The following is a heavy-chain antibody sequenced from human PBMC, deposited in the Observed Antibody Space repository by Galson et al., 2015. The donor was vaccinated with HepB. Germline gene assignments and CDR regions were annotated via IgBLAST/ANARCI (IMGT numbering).Heavy chain of an antibody. CDR1: GFNFDDYG. V-gene: IGHV3-20*01. J-gene: IGHJ2*01. CDR3: VRSRRRDRWYFDL. Sequence: SLRLSCAASGFNFDDYGMSWVRQTPGEGLEWVSGLNWSGDNTAYADSVKGRFTISRDNAKNSLYLHMNSLRADDTALYHCVRSRRRDRWYFDLWGRGTLVTVSS. CDR2: LNWSGDNT.